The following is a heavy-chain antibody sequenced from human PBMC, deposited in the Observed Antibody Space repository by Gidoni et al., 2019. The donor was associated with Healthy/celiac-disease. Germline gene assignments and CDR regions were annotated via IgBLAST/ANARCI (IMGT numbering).Heavy chain of an antibody. Sequence: QVQLVQSGAEVKKPGASVKVSCKASGDTFTSYARHWVRQAPGQRLEWMGWINAGNGNTKYYQKFQGRVTITRATSASTAYMELSSLRSADTAVYYCARDYGDYVFRYYYYYGMDVWGQGTTVTVSS. CDR1: GDTFTSYA. V-gene: IGHV1-3*01. J-gene: IGHJ6*02. CDR2: INAGNGNT. CDR3: ARDYGDYVFRYYYYYGMDV. D-gene: IGHD4-17*01.